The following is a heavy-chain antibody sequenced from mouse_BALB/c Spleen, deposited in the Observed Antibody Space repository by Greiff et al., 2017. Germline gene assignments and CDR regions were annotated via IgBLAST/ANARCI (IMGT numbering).Heavy chain of an antibody. CDR2: ISSGSSTI. CDR1: GFTFSSFG. Sequence: EVQVVESGGGLVQPGGSRKLSCAASGFTFSSFGMHWVRQAPEKGLEWVAYISSGSSTIYYADTVKGRFTISRDNPKNTLFLQMTSLRSEDTAMYYCARTRYAMDYWGQGTSVTVSS. J-gene: IGHJ4*01. CDR3: ARTRYAMDY. V-gene: IGHV5-17*02.